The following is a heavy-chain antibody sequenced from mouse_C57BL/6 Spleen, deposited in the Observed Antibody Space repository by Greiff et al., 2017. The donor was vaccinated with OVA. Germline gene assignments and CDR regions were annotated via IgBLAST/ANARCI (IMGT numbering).Heavy chain of an antibody. CDR1: GFTFSSYG. Sequence: EVQRVESGGDLVKPGGSLKLSCAASGFTFSSYGMSWVRQTPDKRLEWVATISSGGSYTYYPDSVKGRFTISRDNAKNTLYLQMSSLKSEDTAMYYCARGVYYGSSYEYFDVWGTGTTVTVSS. CDR3: ARGVYYGSSYEYFDV. V-gene: IGHV5-6*01. CDR2: ISSGGSYT. D-gene: IGHD1-1*01. J-gene: IGHJ1*03.